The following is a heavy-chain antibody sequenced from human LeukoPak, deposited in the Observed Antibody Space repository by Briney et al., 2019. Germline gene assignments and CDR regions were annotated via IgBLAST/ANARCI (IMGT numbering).Heavy chain of an antibody. D-gene: IGHD3-3*01. CDR3: ARDLGVAEVDP. Sequence: ASVRVSCKASGYTFTSSYMHWVRQAPGQGLEWMGIINPSGGSTSYAQKFQGRVTMTRDTSTSTVYMELSSLRSEDTAVYYCARDLGVAEVDPWGQGTLVTVSS. CDR1: GYTFTSSY. V-gene: IGHV1-46*01. CDR2: INPSGGST. J-gene: IGHJ5*02.